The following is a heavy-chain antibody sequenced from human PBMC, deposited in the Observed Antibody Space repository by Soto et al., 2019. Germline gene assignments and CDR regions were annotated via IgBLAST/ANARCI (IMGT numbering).Heavy chain of an antibody. CDR1: GGSIISGDYY. D-gene: IGHD3-22*01. CDR2: IYYSGST. V-gene: IGHV4-30-4*01. J-gene: IGHJ5*02. CDR3: ARARRVVVISGPQNWFDP. Sequence: PSEILSLTCTVSGGSIISGDYYWSWIRQPPGKGLEWIGYIYYSGSTYYNPSLKSRVTISVDTSKNQFSLKLSSVTAADTAVYYCARARRVVVISGPQNWFDPWGQGTLVTVSS.